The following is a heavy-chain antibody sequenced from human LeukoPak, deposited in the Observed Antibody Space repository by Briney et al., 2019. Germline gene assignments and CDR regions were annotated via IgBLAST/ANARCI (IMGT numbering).Heavy chain of an antibody. Sequence: GGSLRLSCAASGFTVSSNYMSWVRQAPGKGLEWVSVIYSGGSTYYADSVRGRFTISRDNSRNTLFLQMNSLRADDTAVYYCARGYSSRAGTTDCCPLDYWDQGTLVTVSS. CDR2: IYSGGST. V-gene: IGHV3-66*01. J-gene: IGHJ4*02. CDR1: GFTVSSNY. CDR3: ARGYSSRAGTTDCCPLDY. D-gene: IGHD2-21*02.